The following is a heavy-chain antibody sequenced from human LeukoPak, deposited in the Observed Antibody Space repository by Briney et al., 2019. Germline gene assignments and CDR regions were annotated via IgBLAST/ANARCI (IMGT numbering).Heavy chain of an antibody. CDR2: IWYDGSNK. V-gene: IGHV3-33*01. CDR3: AREGIVVVPAAMLDY. J-gene: IGHJ4*02. D-gene: IGHD2-2*01. CDR1: GFTFSSYG. Sequence: PGRSLRLSCAASGFTFSSYGMHWVRQAPGKGLEWVAVIWYDGSNKYYADSVKSRFTISRDNSKNTLYLQMNSLRAEDTAVYYCAREGIVVVPAAMLDYWGQGTLVTVSS.